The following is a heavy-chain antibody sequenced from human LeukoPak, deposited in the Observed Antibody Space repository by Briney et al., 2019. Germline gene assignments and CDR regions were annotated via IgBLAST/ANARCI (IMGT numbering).Heavy chain of an antibody. J-gene: IGHJ6*03. CDR3: AKEPGPAMPRYYYYYYMDV. CDR2: ISYDGSNK. D-gene: IGHD2-2*01. V-gene: IGHV3-30*18. Sequence: PGRSLRLSCAASGFTFSSYGMHWVRQAPGKGLEWVAVISYDGSNKYYADSVKGRFTIPRDNSKNTLYLQMNSLRAEDTAVYYCAKEPGPAMPRYYYYYYMDVWGKGTTVTVSS. CDR1: GFTFSSYG.